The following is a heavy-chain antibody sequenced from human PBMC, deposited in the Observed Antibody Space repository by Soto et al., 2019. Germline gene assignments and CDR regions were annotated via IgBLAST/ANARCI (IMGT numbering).Heavy chain of an antibody. D-gene: IGHD3-22*01. CDR2: ISSSRSYI. J-gene: IGHJ4*02. CDR1: GFTFSSYS. Sequence: PGGSLRLSCAASGFTFSSYSMNWVRQAPGKGLEWVSSISSSRSYIYYADSVKGRFTISRDNTKNSLYLQMNSLRAEDTAVYYCARDPSSDSSGQYYFDYWGQGILVTVSS. V-gene: IGHV3-21*01. CDR3: ARDPSSDSSGQYYFDY.